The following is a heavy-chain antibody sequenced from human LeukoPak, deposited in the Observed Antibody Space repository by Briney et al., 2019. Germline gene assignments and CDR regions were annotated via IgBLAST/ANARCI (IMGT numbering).Heavy chain of an antibody. J-gene: IGHJ4*02. V-gene: IGHV1-69*04. CDR1: GGTFSSYA. CDR3: ARVRRGGSGWYGDY. Sequence: ASVKVSCRASGGTFSSYAISWVRQAPGQGLEWMGRIIPILGIANYAQKLQGRVTMTTDTSTSTAYMELRSLRSDGTAVYYCARVRRGGSGWYGDYWGQGTLVTVSS. CDR2: IIPILGIA. D-gene: IGHD6-19*01.